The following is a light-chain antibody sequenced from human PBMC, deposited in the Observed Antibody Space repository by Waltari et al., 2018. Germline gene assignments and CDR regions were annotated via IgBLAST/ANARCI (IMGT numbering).Light chain of an antibody. CDR3: QQYNSYRT. CDR1: QSISFW. V-gene: IGKV1-5*03. J-gene: IGKJ1*01. CDR2: KAS. Sequence: DIQMTQSPSPLSASVGERVTITCRASQSISFWLAWYQQKPGKAPKLLIYKASSLESGVPSRFSGSGSGTEFTLTISSLQPDDFATYYCQQYNSYRTFGQGTKVEIK.